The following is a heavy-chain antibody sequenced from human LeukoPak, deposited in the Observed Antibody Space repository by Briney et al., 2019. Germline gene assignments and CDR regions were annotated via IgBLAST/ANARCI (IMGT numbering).Heavy chain of an antibody. V-gene: IGHV4-59*01. Sequence: SETLSLTCTVSGGSISSYYWSWIRQPPGKGLEWIGYIYYSGSTNYNPSLKSRVTISIDTSKNEFSLKLTSVTAADTAVYYCARQTGPTIFDYWGQGTPVTVSP. CDR3: ARQTGPTIFDY. CDR2: IYYSGST. D-gene: IGHD5-12*01. CDR1: GGSISSYY. J-gene: IGHJ4*02.